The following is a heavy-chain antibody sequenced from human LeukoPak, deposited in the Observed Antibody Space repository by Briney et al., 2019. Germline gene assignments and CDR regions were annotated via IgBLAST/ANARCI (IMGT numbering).Heavy chain of an antibody. Sequence: GGSLRLSCAASGFTVSTNYMSWVRQAPGKGLEWVSVIYSGDSTYYADSVKGRFTISRDISKNTLYLQMNSLRAEDTAVYYCAVLDSSGWYRHDYWGQGTLVTVSS. CDR2: IYSGDST. V-gene: IGHV3-66*01. CDR1: GFTVSTNY. D-gene: IGHD6-19*01. CDR3: AVLDSSGWYRHDY. J-gene: IGHJ4*02.